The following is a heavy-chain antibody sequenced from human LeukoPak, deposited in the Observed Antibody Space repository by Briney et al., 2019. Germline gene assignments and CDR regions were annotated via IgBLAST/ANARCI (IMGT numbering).Heavy chain of an antibody. J-gene: IGHJ4*02. D-gene: IGHD3-10*01. CDR3: ARELGMFDH. V-gene: IGHV4-34*01. Sequence: SETLSLTCAVYGGSFSGYYWSWIRQPPGKGPEWIGEINHSGSTNYNPSLKSRVTISVDTSKNQFSLKLNSVTAADTAVYYCARELGMFDHWGQGTLVTVSS. CDR2: INHSGST. CDR1: GGSFSGYY.